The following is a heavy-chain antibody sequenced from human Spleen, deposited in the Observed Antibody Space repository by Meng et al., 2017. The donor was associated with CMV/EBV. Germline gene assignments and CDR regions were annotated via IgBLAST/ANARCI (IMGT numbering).Heavy chain of an antibody. V-gene: IGHV1-46*01. CDR1: GYTFSIYY. J-gene: IGHJ5*02. CDR2: INPRDGGT. D-gene: IGHD6-13*01. CDR3: AKGVEAASGIGDWFDP. Sequence: GYTFSIYYMHWVRQAPGQGLEWMGIINPRDGGTRYARKFQDRVTMTRDTSTSTVYMELRSLRSEDTAVYYCAKGVEAASGIGDWFDPWGQGTLVTVSS.